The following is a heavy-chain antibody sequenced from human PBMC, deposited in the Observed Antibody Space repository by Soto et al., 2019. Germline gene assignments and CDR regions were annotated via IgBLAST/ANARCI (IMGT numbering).Heavy chain of an antibody. CDR1: GCSLSRGDFY. Sequence: PSETLSLTCTVSGCSLSRGDFYWSWIRQPPGKGLEWIGYIQYSGSTYYNPSLKSRVTISVDTSKNQFSLKLSSVTAADTAVYYCARGGHYDILTGYYYRHDYFDYWGQGTLVTVSS. CDR2: IQYSGST. D-gene: IGHD3-9*01. J-gene: IGHJ4*02. V-gene: IGHV4-30-4*01. CDR3: ARGGHYDILTGYYYRHDYFDY.